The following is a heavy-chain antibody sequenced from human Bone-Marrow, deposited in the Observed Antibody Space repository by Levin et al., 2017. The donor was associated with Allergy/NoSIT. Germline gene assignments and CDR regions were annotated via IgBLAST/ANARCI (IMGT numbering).Heavy chain of an antibody. D-gene: IGHD3-10*01. CDR3: ARKRAGGGVYFDY. Sequence: SGPTLVKPTQTLTLTCTFSGFSLSTHGVGMSWIRQPPGEAMEWLATIYWDDDRRYNPSLKSRLTITKDTSKEQMARTITNMDPVDTATYYCARKRAGGGVYFDYWGQGLVVSVSS. CDR1: GFSLSTHGVG. V-gene: IGHV2-5*02. CDR2: IYWDDDR. J-gene: IGHJ4*02.